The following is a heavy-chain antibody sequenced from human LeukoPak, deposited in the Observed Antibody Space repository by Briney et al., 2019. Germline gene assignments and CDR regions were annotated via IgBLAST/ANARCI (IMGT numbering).Heavy chain of an antibody. CDR3: ARDDFWTYSYYYGMDV. D-gene: IGHD3-3*01. Sequence: GASVKVSCKASGYTFTSYDINWVRQATGQGLEWMGWMNPNSGNTGYAQKFQGRVTMTRNTSISTAYMELSSLRSEDTAVYYCARDDFWTYSYYYGMDVWGQGTTVTVSS. CDR1: GYTFTSYD. CDR2: MNPNSGNT. V-gene: IGHV1-8*01. J-gene: IGHJ6*02.